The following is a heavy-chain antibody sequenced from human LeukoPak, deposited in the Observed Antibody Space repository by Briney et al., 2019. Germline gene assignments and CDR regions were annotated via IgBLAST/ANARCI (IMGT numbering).Heavy chain of an antibody. CDR2: TYYSGST. J-gene: IGHJ5*02. Sequence: SQTLSLTCTVSGVSISSDDYYWIWIRQPPGKGLVWIGYTYYSGSTYHNPFLKSRVTITADTYKNLFCLKLSAVAAADRAVDYCTRPYYYDSRIGPWGKGARVT. CDR1: GVSISSDDYY. V-gene: IGHV4-30-4*01. D-gene: IGHD3-22*01. CDR3: TRPYYYDSRIGP.